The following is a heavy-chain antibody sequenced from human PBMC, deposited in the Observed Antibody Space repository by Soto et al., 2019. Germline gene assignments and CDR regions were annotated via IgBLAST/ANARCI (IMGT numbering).Heavy chain of an antibody. CDR2: INADTGNT. J-gene: IGHJ4*02. Sequence: QVQLVQSGAEVKKPGASVTVSCKASGYTFTSFAIHWVRQAPGQRPEWMGWINADTGNTKYSQRFQGRVTFARDTSANTAYMQVSSVRSEDTAVYFCAREVVSGYDLGYWGQATLVTVSS. D-gene: IGHD5-12*01. V-gene: IGHV1-3*01. CDR3: AREVVSGYDLGY. CDR1: GYTFTSFA.